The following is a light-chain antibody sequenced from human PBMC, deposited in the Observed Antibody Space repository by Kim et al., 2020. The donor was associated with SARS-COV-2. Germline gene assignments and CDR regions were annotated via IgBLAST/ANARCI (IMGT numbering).Light chain of an antibody. CDR1: RRHSSYA. CDR3: QTWGTGIPYV. J-gene: IGLJ1*01. V-gene: IGLV4-69*01. Sequence: VKLTWTLSRRHSSYAIAWHQQQPEKGPRYLMKLNSDGSHSKGDGIPARFSGSSSGAERYLTISSLQSEDEADYYGQTWGTGIPYVFGTGTKVTVL. CDR2: LNSDGSH.